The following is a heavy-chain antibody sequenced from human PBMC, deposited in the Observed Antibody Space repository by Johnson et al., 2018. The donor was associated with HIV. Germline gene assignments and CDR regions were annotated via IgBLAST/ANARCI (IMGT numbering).Heavy chain of an antibody. Sequence: VQLVESGGGVVQPGGSLRLSCAASGFTFSSYGMHWVRQAPGKGLEWVAFIRYDGSNKYYADSVKGRFTISRDNSKNTLYLQMNSLRAEDTAVYYCARTPDTGDAFGIWGQGTMVTVSS. V-gene: IGHV3-30*02. CDR3: ARTPDTGDAFGI. CDR1: GFTFSSYG. J-gene: IGHJ3*02. CDR2: IRYDGSNK. D-gene: IGHD3-10*01.